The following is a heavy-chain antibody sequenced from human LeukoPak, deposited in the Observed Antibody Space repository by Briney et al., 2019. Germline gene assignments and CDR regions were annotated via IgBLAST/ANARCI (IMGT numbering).Heavy chain of an antibody. CDR1: GFAFTTSW. J-gene: IGHJ3*01. CDR3: ARDQYSSTWYRGAFDV. CDR2: IESDGTST. Sequence: GGSLRLSCAASGFAFTTSWMHWFRQAPGKGLVWVSRIESDGTSTTYADSVKGRFTISRDNAKNTLYLQMNSLRAEDTAVYYCARDQYSSTWYRGAFDVWGQGTMVSVSS. V-gene: IGHV3-74*01. D-gene: IGHD6-13*01.